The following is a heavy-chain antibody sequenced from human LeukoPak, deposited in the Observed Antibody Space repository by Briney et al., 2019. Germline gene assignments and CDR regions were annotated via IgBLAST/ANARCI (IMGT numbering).Heavy chain of an antibody. CDR1: GYIFTDYY. CDR3: ARGVAMIVVVINDAFDI. D-gene: IGHD3-22*01. CDR2: INPNSGGT. V-gene: IGHV1-2*02. Sequence: ASVRVSCKASGYIFTDYYVHWVRQAPGQGLEWMGLINPNSGGTNFAQKFQGRVTMTRDTSITTAYMELSRLRSDDTAVYYCARGVAMIVVVINDAFDIWGQGTMVTVSS. J-gene: IGHJ3*02.